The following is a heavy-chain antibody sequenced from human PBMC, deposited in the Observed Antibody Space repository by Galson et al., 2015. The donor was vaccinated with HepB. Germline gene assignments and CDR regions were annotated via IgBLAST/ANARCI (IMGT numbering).Heavy chain of an antibody. Sequence: SLRLSCAASGFTFSSYWMHWVRQAPGKGLVWVSRISGDGSSTTYADSVKGRFTISRDNAKSTLYLQMDSLRAEDAAVYYCARDLIPASGTGYSWFGPWGQGTLVTVSS. CDR1: GFTFSSYW. CDR3: ARDLIPASGTGYSWFGP. CDR2: ISGDGSST. J-gene: IGHJ5*02. V-gene: IGHV3-74*01. D-gene: IGHD6-13*01.